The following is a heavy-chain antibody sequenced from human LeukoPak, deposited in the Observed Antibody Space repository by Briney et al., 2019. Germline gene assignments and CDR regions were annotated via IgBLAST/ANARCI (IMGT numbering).Heavy chain of an antibody. Sequence: GGSLRLSCAASGFTFSSYAMSWVRQAPGKGLEWVSAISGSGGSTYYADSVKSRFTISRDNSKNTLYLQMNSLRAEDTAVYYCARTEIVVVVAATPRWFDPWGQGTLVTVSS. CDR1: GFTFSSYA. CDR2: ISGSGGST. D-gene: IGHD2-15*01. CDR3: ARTEIVVVVAATPRWFDP. J-gene: IGHJ5*02. V-gene: IGHV3-23*01.